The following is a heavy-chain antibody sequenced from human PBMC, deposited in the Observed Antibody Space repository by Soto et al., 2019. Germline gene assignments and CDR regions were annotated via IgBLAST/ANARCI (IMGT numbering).Heavy chain of an antibody. D-gene: IGHD6-13*01. J-gene: IGHJ4*02. CDR3: ASPPRYSSSWYYFDY. V-gene: IGHV4-31*03. Sequence: PSETLSLTCTVSGGSISSGGYYWSWIRQHPGKGLEWIGYIYYSGSTYYNPSLKSRVTISVDTSKNQFSLKLSSVTAADTAVYYCASPPRYSSSWYYFDYWGQGTLVTVSS. CDR2: IYYSGST. CDR1: GGSISSGGYY.